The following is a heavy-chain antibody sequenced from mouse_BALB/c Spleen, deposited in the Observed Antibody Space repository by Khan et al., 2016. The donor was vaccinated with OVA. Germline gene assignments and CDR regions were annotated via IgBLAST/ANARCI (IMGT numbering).Heavy chain of an antibody. V-gene: IGHV5-6*01. CDR2: ISSGGDFT. Sequence: VESGGDLVKPGGSLKLSCAASGFTFSAYGMSWVRQTPDRRLEWVATISSGGDFTYYPDSVKGRFTISRDNAKNTLYLQMSSLKSEDTAMYYGASHLTGSFAYWGQGTLVTVSA. CDR3: ASHLTGSFAY. D-gene: IGHD4-1*01. CDR1: GFTFSAYG. J-gene: IGHJ3*01.